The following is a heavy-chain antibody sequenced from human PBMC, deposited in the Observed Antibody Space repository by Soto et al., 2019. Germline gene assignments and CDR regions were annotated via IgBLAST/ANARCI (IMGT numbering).Heavy chain of an antibody. CDR2: IRYGGGT. CDR3: ARNLWDGGPLDP. D-gene: IGHD1-26*01. V-gene: IGHV4-59*02. J-gene: IGHJ5*02. CDR1: GGSVNSFY. Sequence: PSETLSLTCSVSGGSVNSFYGTWIRQSPGKGLEWLGYIRYGGGTKYNPSLKGRVTISADTSKNQFSLELNSVSAADSAVYYCARNLWDGGPLDPWGQETLVTVLL.